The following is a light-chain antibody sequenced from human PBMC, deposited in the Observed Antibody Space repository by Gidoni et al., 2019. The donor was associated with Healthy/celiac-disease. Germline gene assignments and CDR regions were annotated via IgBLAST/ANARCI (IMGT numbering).Light chain of an antibody. V-gene: IGKV3-15*01. CDR2: GAS. Sequence: ELVMTQSPATLSVSPGERATLSCRASQSVSSNLTWYQQKPGQAPRPLIYGASTRATGIPARFSGSGSGTEFTLTISSLQSEDFAVYYCQQDNNWPRTFGQGTKVEIK. CDR3: QQDNNWPRT. CDR1: QSVSSN. J-gene: IGKJ1*01.